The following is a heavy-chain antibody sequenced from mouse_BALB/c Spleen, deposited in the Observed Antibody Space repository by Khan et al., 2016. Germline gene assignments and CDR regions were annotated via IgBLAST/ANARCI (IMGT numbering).Heavy chain of an antibody. Sequence: QFQLVQSGPELKKPGETVKISCKASGYTFTNYGMNWVKQAPGKGLKWMGWINTNTGEPTYAEEFKGRFAFSLETSASTAYLQINNLKNEDTATYFCARGRDLGGNWFAYWGQGTLVTVSA. D-gene: IGHD1-1*02. CDR2: INTNTGEP. V-gene: IGHV9-3*02. J-gene: IGHJ3*01. CDR3: ARGRDLGGNWFAY. CDR1: GYTFTNYG.